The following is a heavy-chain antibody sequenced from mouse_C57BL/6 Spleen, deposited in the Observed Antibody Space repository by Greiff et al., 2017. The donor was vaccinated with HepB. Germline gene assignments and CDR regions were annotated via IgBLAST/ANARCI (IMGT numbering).Heavy chain of an antibody. CDR3: ARKDGNPYYYAMDY. CDR1: GFSLTSYG. J-gene: IGHJ4*01. Sequence: VQWVESGPGLVQPSQSLSITCTVSGFSLTSYGVHWVRQSPGKGLEWLGVIWSGGSTDYNAAFISRLSISKDNSKSQVFFKMNSLQADDTAIYYCARKDGNPYYYAMDYWGQGTSVTVSS. CDR2: IWSGGST. D-gene: IGHD2-1*01. V-gene: IGHV2-2*01.